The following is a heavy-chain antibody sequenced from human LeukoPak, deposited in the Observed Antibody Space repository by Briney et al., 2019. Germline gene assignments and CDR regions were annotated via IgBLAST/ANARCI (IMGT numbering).Heavy chain of an antibody. D-gene: IGHD1-26*01. CDR3: AKDYRGSFTD. V-gene: IGHV3-23*01. J-gene: IGHJ4*02. Sequence: VSSISTGGGTTYHADSVKGRFTISRDNSKNTLYLQMNSLRVEDTAVYYCAKDYRGSFTDWGQGTLVTVSS. CDR2: ISTGGGTT.